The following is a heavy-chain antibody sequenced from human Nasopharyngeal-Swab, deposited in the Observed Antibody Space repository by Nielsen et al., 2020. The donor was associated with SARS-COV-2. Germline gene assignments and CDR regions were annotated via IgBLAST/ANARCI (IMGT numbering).Heavy chain of an antibody. CDR2: IKSKTDGGTT. CDR3: TATPETYYDFWSGYAQIPY. J-gene: IGHJ4*02. Sequence: GESLKISCAASGFTFSSYWMSWVRQAPGKGLEWVGRIKSKTDGGTTDYAAPVKGRFTISSDDSKNTLYLQRNSLKTEDTAVYYCTATPETYYDFWSGYAQIPYWGQGTLVTVSS. CDR1: GFTFSSYW. D-gene: IGHD3-3*01. V-gene: IGHV3-15*01.